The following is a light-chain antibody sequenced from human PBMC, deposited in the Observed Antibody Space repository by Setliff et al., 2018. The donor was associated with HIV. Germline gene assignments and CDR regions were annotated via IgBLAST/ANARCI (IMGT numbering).Light chain of an antibody. J-gene: IGLJ2*01. CDR3: AAWDDSLSGVL. V-gene: IGLV1-47*01. CDR1: SSNIGINY. Sequence: QSVMTQPPSASGTPGQRVTISCSGSSSNIGINYVSWYQQHPGTAPKLLIYKKNQRPSGVPERFSGSKSGTSASLAISGLRSDDEADYYCAAWDDSLSGVLVGGGTKVTV. CDR2: KKN.